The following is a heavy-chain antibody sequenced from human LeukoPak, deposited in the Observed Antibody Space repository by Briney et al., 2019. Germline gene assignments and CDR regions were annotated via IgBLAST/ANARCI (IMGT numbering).Heavy chain of an antibody. Sequence: GRSLRLSCAASGFTFSDYGMHWVRQAPGKGLEWVAVISYDGSNKYYADSVKGRFPLSRDNSKNTLYLQMNRLRTEDTAVYYCAKVKTSSFYYFDNWGQGTLVTVSS. CDR2: ISYDGSNK. D-gene: IGHD2-2*01. V-gene: IGHV3-30*18. CDR1: GFTFSDYG. J-gene: IGHJ4*02. CDR3: AKVKTSSFYYFDN.